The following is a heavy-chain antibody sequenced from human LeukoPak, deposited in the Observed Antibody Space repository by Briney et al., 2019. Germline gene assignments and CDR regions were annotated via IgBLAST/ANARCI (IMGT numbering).Heavy chain of an antibody. J-gene: IGHJ3*02. CDR1: GGSVSSGSYY. V-gene: IGHV4-61*01. CDR2: IYYSGST. Sequence: SETLSLTCTVSGGSVSSGSYYWSWIRQPPGKGLEWIGYIYYSGSTNYNPSLKSRVTISVDTSKNQFSLKLSSVTAADTAAYYCARVSRRMMGAFDIWGQGTMVTVSS. D-gene: IGHD2-15*01. CDR3: ARVSRRMMGAFDI.